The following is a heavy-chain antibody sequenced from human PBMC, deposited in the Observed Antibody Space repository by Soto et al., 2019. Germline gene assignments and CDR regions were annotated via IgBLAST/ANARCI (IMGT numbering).Heavy chain of an antibody. D-gene: IGHD2-15*01. Sequence: AASVKVSCKASGYTFTSYGISWVRQAPGQGLEWMGWISAYNGNTNYAQKPQGRVTMTTDTSTSTAYMELRSLRSDDTAVYYCARDLEVVAASSSWFDPWGQGTLVTVSS. CDR3: ARDLEVVAASSSWFDP. V-gene: IGHV1-18*04. CDR1: GYTFTSYG. J-gene: IGHJ5*02. CDR2: ISAYNGNT.